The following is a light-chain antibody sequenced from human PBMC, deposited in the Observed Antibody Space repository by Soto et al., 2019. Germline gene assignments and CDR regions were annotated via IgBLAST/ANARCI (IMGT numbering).Light chain of an antibody. CDR3: SSYSTSTTLL. V-gene: IGLV2-14*01. J-gene: IGLJ3*02. Sequence: QSVVTQPASVSGSPGQSITISCIGSSSDVGGYDYVSWYQQYPGKAPKLMIYEVSNRPSGVSDRFSGSKSGNTASLTISGLQAEDDADYYCSSYSTSTTLLFGGGTKVTVL. CDR1: SSDVGGYDY. CDR2: EVS.